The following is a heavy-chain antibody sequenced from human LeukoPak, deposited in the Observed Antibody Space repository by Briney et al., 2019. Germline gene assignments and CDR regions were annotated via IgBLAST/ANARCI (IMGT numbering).Heavy chain of an antibody. D-gene: IGHD1-1*01. V-gene: IGHV3-7*03. J-gene: IGHJ4*02. Sequence: GGSLRLSCAASGFTFSSSWMSWVRQAPGKGLEWVANIKQDGTERYYVDSVKGRFTISRDNSKNSLYLQLNSLRVEDTAVYYCARLPGVQLELDYWGQGTLVTVSS. CDR3: ARLPGVQLELDY. CDR2: IKQDGTER. CDR1: GFTFSSSW.